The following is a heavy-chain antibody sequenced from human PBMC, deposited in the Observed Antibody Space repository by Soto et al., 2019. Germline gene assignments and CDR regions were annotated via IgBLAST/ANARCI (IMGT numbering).Heavy chain of an antibody. V-gene: IGHV1-18*01. Sequence: QVHLVQSGAEVKKPGASVKVSCKGSGYAFTTYGITWVRQAPGQGLEWMGWISAHNGNTNYAQKHQGRVTVTRDTSTSTAYLELRSLSSDDTAVYYCARGRYGEYWGQGALVTVSS. CDR3: ARGRYGEY. J-gene: IGHJ4*02. CDR2: ISAHNGNT. CDR1: GYAFTTYG. D-gene: IGHD3-10*01.